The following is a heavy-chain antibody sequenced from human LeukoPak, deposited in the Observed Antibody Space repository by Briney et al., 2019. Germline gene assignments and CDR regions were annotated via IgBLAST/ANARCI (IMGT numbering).Heavy chain of an antibody. Sequence: GGSLRLSCAASGFTFSSYAMHWVRQAPGKGLEWVAVISYDGSNKYYADSVKGRFTISRDNSKNTLYLQMNSLRAEDTAVYYCARDSYSSSWARRLYNWFDPRGQGTLVTVSS. CDR2: ISYDGSNK. V-gene: IGHV3-30-3*01. CDR1: GFTFSSYA. D-gene: IGHD6-13*01. CDR3: ARDSYSSSWARRLYNWFDP. J-gene: IGHJ5*02.